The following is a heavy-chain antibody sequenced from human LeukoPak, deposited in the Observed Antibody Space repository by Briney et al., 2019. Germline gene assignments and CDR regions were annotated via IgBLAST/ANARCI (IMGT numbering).Heavy chain of an antibody. CDR2: IYSSGST. CDR1: GFTVSSNY. CDR3: ARDPGGNQNGLDI. D-gene: IGHD2-8*01. J-gene: IGHJ3*02. V-gene: IGHV3-66*01. Sequence: PGGSLRLSCEASGFTVSSNYMNWVRQAPGKGLEWVSVIYSSGSTYYADPVRGRFTISRDNSKNTLYLQMNSLRAEDTAMYYCARDPGGNQNGLDIWGQGTMVTVSS.